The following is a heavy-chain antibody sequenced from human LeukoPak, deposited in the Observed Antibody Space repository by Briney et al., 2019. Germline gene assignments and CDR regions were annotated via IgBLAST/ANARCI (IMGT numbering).Heavy chain of an antibody. CDR2: IYYSGST. V-gene: IGHV4-59*01. Sequence: SETLSLTCTVSGGSISTYYWSWIRQPPGKGLEWIGYIYYSGSTNYNPPLRSRVTILVDTSKNQFSLELNSMTAADTAVYYCARGHGSGSYSLHGMDVWGKGTTVTVSS. CDR1: GGSISTYY. D-gene: IGHD3-10*01. J-gene: IGHJ6*04. CDR3: ARGHGSGSYSLHGMDV.